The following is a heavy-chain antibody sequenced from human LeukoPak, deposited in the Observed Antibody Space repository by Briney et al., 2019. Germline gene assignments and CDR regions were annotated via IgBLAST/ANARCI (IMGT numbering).Heavy chain of an antibody. J-gene: IGHJ6*03. CDR1: GGSISSSSYY. D-gene: IGHD3-10*01. V-gene: IGHV4-39*07. CDR2: INHSGST. Sequence: PSETLSLTCTVSGGSISSSSYYWGWIRQPPGKGLEWIGEINHSGSTNYNPSLKSRVTISVDTSKNQFSLKLSSVTAADTAVYYCARGILWFGELSVSPYYYMDVWGKGTTVTVSS. CDR3: ARGILWFGELSVSPYYYMDV.